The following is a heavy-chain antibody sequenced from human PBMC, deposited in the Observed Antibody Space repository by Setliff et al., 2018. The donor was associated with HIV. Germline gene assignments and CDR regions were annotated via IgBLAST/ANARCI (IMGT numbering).Heavy chain of an antibody. J-gene: IGHJ4*02. Sequence: GASVKVSCKASGYTFINYDINWVRQATGQGLEWLGWINTKTGNPTYAQGLTGQFVFSLDTSISTAYLQISSLKAEDTAVYYCARDQRLFYFDSWGQGTLVTVSS. CDR3: ARDQRLFYFDS. V-gene: IGHV7-4-1*02. CDR2: INTKTGNP. CDR1: GYTFINYD.